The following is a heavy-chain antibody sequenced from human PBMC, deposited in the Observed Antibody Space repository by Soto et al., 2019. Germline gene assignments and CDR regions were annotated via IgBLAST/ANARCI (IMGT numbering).Heavy chain of an antibody. CDR3: ARAYDHYYDSSGYYFDL. CDR1: GGTFSSYT. CDR2: IIPILGIA. J-gene: IGHJ2*01. V-gene: IGHV1-69*02. D-gene: IGHD3-22*01. Sequence: QVQLVQSGAEVKKPGSSVKVSCKASGGTFSSYTISWVRQAPGQGLEWMGRIIPILGIANYAQKFQGRVTITADKSTSTAYMELSSLRSEDTAVYYCARAYDHYYDSSGYYFDLWGRGTLATVSS.